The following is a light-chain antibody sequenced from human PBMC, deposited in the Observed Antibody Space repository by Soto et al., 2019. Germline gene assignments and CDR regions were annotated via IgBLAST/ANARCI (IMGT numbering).Light chain of an antibody. V-gene: IGKV3-15*01. CDR3: QQYDNWPT. Sequence: EIVMTQSPATLSVSPGERATLSCRASQSISSNLVWYQQKAGQAPRLLIYGASTRATGIPARFSGSGSGTEFTLTISSLKSEDFAVDYCQQYDNWPTFGQGTKVDIK. J-gene: IGKJ1*01. CDR1: QSISSN. CDR2: GAS.